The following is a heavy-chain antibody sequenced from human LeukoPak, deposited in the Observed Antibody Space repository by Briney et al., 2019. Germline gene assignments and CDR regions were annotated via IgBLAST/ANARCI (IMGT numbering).Heavy chain of an antibody. CDR1: GFTFSSYA. Sequence: GGSLRLSCAVSGFTFSSYAMSWVRQAPGKGLEWVAVISYDGSNKYYADSVKGRFTISRDNSQNTLYLQMNSLRAEDTAVYYCARVERREYSSSSGLGYWGQGTLVTVSS. CDR3: ARVERREYSSSSGLGY. CDR2: ISYDGSNK. V-gene: IGHV3-30-3*01. D-gene: IGHD6-6*01. J-gene: IGHJ4*02.